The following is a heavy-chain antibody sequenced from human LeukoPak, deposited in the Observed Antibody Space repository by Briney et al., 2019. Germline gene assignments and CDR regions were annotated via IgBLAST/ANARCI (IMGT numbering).Heavy chain of an antibody. D-gene: IGHD3-22*01. CDR3: AKSYYYDSSGYYQYYFDY. CDR1: GFTFSSYA. CDR2: ISGSGGST. V-gene: IGHV3-23*01. J-gene: IGHJ4*02. Sequence: GGSLRLSCAASGFTFSSYAMSWVRQAPGKGLEWVSAISGSGGSTYYADSVKGRLTISRDNSKNTLYLQMNSLRAEDTAVYYCAKSYYYDSSGYYQYYFDYWGQGTLVTVSS.